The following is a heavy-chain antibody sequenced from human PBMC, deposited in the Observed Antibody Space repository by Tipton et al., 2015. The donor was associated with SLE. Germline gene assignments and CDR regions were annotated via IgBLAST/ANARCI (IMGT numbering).Heavy chain of an antibody. V-gene: IGHV3-9*01. CDR1: GFTFDDYA. CDR3: AKEGVQIAVAGLDY. Sequence: SLRLSCAASGFTFDDYAMHWVRQAPGKGLKWVSGISWNSGSIGYADSVKGRFTISRDNAKNSLYLQMNSLRAEDTALYYCAKEGVQIAVAGLDYWGQGTLVTVSS. D-gene: IGHD6-19*01. CDR2: ISWNSGSI. J-gene: IGHJ4*02.